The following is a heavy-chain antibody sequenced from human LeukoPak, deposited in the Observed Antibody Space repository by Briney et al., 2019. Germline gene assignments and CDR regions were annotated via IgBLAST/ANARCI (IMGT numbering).Heavy chain of an antibody. J-gene: IGHJ4*02. CDR1: GGSFSSYY. V-gene: IGHV4-39*07. CDR3: ASGPEASGSDRRIFDY. CDR2: IYYSGST. D-gene: IGHD3-10*01. Sequence: PSETLSLTCAVYGGSFSSYYWGWIRQPPGKGLEWIGSIYYSGSTYYNPSLKSRVTISVDTSKNQFSLKLSSVTAADTAVYYCASGPEASGSDRRIFDYWGQGTLVTVSS.